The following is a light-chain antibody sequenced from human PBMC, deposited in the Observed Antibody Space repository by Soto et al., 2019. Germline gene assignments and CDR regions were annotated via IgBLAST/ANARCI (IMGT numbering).Light chain of an antibody. Sequence: QSVLTQPASVSGSPGQSITISCTGTSSDVGSYNLVSWYQHHPGKAPQLMVYEVSKRPSGVSNRFSGSKSGNTASLTISGLQAEDETDYYCCSYAGSSTPYVFGTGTKLTVL. V-gene: IGLV2-23*02. CDR2: EVS. CDR1: SSDVGSYNL. CDR3: CSYAGSSTPYV. J-gene: IGLJ1*01.